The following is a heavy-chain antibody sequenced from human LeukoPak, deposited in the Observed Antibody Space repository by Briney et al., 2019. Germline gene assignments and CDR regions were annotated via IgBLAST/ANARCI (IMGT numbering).Heavy chain of an antibody. CDR2: ISGSGGST. Sequence: GGSLRLSCAASGFTFSSYAMSWVRQAPGKGLEWVSAISGSGGSTYYADSVKGRFTISRDNSKNTLYLQMNSLRAEDTAVYYCAKAWDIVVAVAATVAFDIWGQGTMVTVSS. V-gene: IGHV3-23*01. CDR1: GFTFSSYA. D-gene: IGHD2-15*01. CDR3: AKAWDIVVAVAATVAFDI. J-gene: IGHJ3*02.